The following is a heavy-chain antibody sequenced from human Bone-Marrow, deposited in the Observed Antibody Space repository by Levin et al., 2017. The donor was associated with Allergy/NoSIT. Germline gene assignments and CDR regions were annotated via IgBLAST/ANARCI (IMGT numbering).Heavy chain of an antibody. Sequence: PSETLSLPFSFSFFSLLLFFSSFLFLLPPPGKVLSWIGYIFHSGSTSYNPSLKSRVTISVDRSKNQFSLKLSPVTAADTAVYYCARDSFLGMEWGQGTLVTVSS. CDR3: ARDSFLGME. CDR2: IFHSGST. CDR1: FFSLLLFFSS. J-gene: IGHJ4*02. D-gene: IGHD1-26*01. V-gene: IGHV4-30-2*01.